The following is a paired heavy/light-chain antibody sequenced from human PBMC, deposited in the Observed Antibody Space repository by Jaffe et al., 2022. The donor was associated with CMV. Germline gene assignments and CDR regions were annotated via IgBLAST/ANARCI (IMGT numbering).Light chain of an antibody. V-gene: IGLV2-23*02. Sequence: QSALTQPASVSGPPGQSITISCTGTSSDVGSYNLVSWYQQHPGKAPELLIYEVDRRPTGVSDRFSGSKSGNTASLSISGLQADDEADYYCCSYAGRTETLFGGGTKLTVL. CDR2: EVD. CDR3: CSYAGRTETL. CDR1: SSDVGSYNL. J-gene: IGLJ2*01.
Heavy chain of an antibody. CDR3: VRGYTIYSSGWEPPDH. Sequence: QVYLVQSGAEVKKPGASVRVSCRPSGYTFSDYYIHWVRQAPGQGLEWMGWINPDSGGTDYAQKFEGRVTMTTDTSISTAYMELSRLTSGDTAVYYCVRGYTIYSSGWEPPDHWGQGTLVTVSS. CDR2: INPDSGGT. V-gene: IGHV1-2*02. D-gene: IGHD6-19*01. CDR1: GYTFSDYY. J-gene: IGHJ4*02.